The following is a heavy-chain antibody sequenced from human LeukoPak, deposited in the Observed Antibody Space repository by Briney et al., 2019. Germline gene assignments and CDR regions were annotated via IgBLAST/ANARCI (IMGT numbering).Heavy chain of an antibody. CDR3: ARELDYYGSGSYYFDY. CDR2: ISYDGSNK. D-gene: IGHD3-10*01. J-gene: IGHJ4*02. V-gene: IGHV3-30*01. CDR1: GFTFSSYA. Sequence: HGGSLRLSCAASGFTFSSYAMHWVRQAPGKGLEWVAVISYDGSNKYYADSVKGRFTISRDNSKNTLYLQMNSLRAEDTAVYYCARELDYYGSGSYYFDYWGQGTLVTVSS.